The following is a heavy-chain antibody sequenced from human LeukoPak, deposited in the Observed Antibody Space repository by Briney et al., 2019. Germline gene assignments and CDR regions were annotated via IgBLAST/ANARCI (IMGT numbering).Heavy chain of an antibody. CDR2: IYPGDSDT. Sequence: KPLKISCQCSGSTFTRYWIGWARPMPPQGMEWMGIIYPGDSDTRYSPSFQGQVTISADKSISTAYLQWSSLRASDTAMYYCARDSGYESYYYGMDVWGQGTTVTVSS. CDR1: GSTFTRYW. D-gene: IGHD5-12*01. V-gene: IGHV5-51*01. CDR3: ARDSGYESYYYGMDV. J-gene: IGHJ6*02.